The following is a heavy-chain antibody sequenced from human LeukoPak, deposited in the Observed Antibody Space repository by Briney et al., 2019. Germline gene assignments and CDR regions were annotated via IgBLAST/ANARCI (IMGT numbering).Heavy chain of an antibody. V-gene: IGHV3-11*01. CDR3: AREQHPYYMDV. Sequence: PGGSLRLSCAASGFTFSDYYISWIRQAPGKGLEWVSYVSSSGSTIYYADSVKGRFTISRDNAKNSLYLQMNSLRAEDTAVYYCAREQHPYYMDVWGKGTTVTVSS. J-gene: IGHJ6*03. D-gene: IGHD6-13*01. CDR1: GFTFSDYY. CDR2: VSSSGSTI.